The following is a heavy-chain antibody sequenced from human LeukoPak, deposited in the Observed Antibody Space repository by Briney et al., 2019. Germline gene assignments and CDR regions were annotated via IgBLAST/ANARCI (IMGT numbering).Heavy chain of an antibody. CDR1: DGSFSGYS. J-gene: IGHJ4*02. Sequence: SETLSLTCGVYDGSFSGYSWSWIRQSPDKGLEWIGEINHSGSTNYNPSLQSRVTISIDTSKKQFSMMLSSVTAADTAVYYCARGGSSSWYALWGQGTLVTVSS. D-gene: IGHD6-13*01. CDR2: INHSGST. CDR3: ARGGSSSWYAL. V-gene: IGHV4-34*01.